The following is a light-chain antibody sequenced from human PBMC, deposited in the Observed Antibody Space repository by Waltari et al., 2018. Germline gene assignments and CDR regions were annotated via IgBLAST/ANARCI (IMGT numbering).Light chain of an antibody. CDR1: NSNLGRNI. CDR2: SNT. Sequence: SALTQPPPASGTPGQTVTISRSGGNSNLGRNIVNWYQQGPGTAPKLLIYSNTYRPLGVPDRFSGSQSGTSASLSISGLQSDDEGDYYCATWDDRLTGVVFGGGTQVTVL. V-gene: IGLV1-44*01. J-gene: IGLJ2*01. CDR3: ATWDDRLTGVV.